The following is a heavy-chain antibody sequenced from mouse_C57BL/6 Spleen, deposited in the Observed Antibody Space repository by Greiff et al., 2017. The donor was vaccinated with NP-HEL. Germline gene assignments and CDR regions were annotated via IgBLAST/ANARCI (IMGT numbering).Heavy chain of an antibody. Sequence: VQLQQSGAELARPGASVKMSCKASGYTFTSYTMHWVKQRPGQGLEWIGYINPSSGYTKYNQKFKDKATLTADKSSRTAYMQLSSLTSEDAAVYYCGYGSSPYAMDYWGQGTSVTVSS. D-gene: IGHD1-1*01. CDR3: GYGSSPYAMDY. CDR1: GYTFTSYT. J-gene: IGHJ4*01. V-gene: IGHV1-4*01. CDR2: INPSSGYT.